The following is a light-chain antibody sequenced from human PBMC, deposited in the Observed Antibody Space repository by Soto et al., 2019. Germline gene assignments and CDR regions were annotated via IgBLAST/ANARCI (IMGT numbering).Light chain of an antibody. CDR3: QHYGRSPPSWT. V-gene: IGKV3-20*01. CDR2: AAS. J-gene: IGKJ1*01. Sequence: EIVLTQSPGTLSLSPGERATLSCRASQSVSSNYLALYQQKPGKPPVLLISAASSRATGTPDRFSGSGSGTDFTLTISGLEPEDFAVYYCQHYGRSPPSWTFGQGTKVEIK. CDR1: QSVSSNY.